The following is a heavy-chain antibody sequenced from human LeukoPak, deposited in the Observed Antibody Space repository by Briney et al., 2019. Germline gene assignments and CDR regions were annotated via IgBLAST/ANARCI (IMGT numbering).Heavy chain of an antibody. V-gene: IGHV1-2*02. CDR3: ARDESGYSGYDPTPFDY. CDR1: GYTFTGYY. Sequence: ASVKVSCKASGYTFTGYYMHWVRQAPGQGLEWMGWINPNSGGTNCAQKFKGRVTMTRDTSISTAYMELSRLRSDDTAVYYCARDESGYSGYDPTPFDYWGQGTLVTVSS. CDR2: INPNSGGT. D-gene: IGHD5-12*01. J-gene: IGHJ4*02.